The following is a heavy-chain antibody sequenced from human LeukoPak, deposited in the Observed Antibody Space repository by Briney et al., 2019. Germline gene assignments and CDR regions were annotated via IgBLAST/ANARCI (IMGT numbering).Heavy chain of an antibody. CDR3: AKDEAYSSSWSDY. CDR2: ISGSGGST. V-gene: IGHV3-23*01. CDR1: GFTFSSYA. D-gene: IGHD6-13*01. J-gene: IGHJ4*02. Sequence: PGGSLRLSCAASGFTFSSYAMSWVRQAPGKGLEWVSAISGSGGSTYYADSVKGRFTISRDNSENTLYLQMNSLRAEDTAVYYCAKDEAYSSSWSDYWGQGTLVTVSS.